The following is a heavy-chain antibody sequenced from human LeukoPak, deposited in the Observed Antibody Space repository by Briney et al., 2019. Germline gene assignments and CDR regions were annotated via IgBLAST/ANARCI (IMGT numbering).Heavy chain of an antibody. CDR2: IKQDVSEK. CDR3: ARESIAARQAPYFDY. J-gene: IGHJ4*02. Sequence: GGSLRLSCAVSGFTFSSYCMSWGRQAPGKGREGVANIKQDVSEKYYVDSGKGRFTISRDNAKNSLYMHMNSVRAEDTAVYYCARESIAARQAPYFDYWGQGTLVTVSS. D-gene: IGHD6-6*01. CDR1: GFTFSSYC. V-gene: IGHV3-7*01.